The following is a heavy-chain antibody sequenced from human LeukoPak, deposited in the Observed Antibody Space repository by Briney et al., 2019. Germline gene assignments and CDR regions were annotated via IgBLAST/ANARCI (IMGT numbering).Heavy chain of an antibody. Sequence: GGSLRLSCAASGFTFSSYWMCWVRQAPGKGLEWVANIQQDGSEKYYVDSVKGRFTISRDNAKNSLSLQMNSLRAEDTAVYYCARSGELSEFDYWGQGTLVTVSS. CDR1: GFTFSSYW. CDR2: IQQDGSEK. V-gene: IGHV3-7*01. CDR3: ARSGELSEFDY. J-gene: IGHJ4*02. D-gene: IGHD3-10*01.